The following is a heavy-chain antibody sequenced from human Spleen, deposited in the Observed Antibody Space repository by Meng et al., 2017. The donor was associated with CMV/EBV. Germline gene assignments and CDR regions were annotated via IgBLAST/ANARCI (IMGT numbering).Heavy chain of an antibody. J-gene: IGHJ6*02. V-gene: IGHV4-59*02. CDR2: IYYMGNT. Sequence: GSLRLSCTVSGGSVSSYYWTWIRQPPGKGLEWIGYIYYMGNTDYNPSLKSRVTISIDTSKNQFSLRVSSVTAADTAVYYCARDSAWGYHGMDVWGQGTTVTVSS. D-gene: IGHD3-16*01. CDR3: ARDSAWGYHGMDV. CDR1: GGSVSSYY.